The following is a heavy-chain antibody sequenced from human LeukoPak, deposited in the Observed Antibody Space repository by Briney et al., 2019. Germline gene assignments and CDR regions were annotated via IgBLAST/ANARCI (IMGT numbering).Heavy chain of an antibody. CDR1: GFTFDDYA. J-gene: IGHJ3*02. CDR3: AKGVRITMVRGAFDI. V-gene: IGHV3-9*01. Sequence: GGSLRLSCAASGFTFDDYAMHWVRQAPGKGLEWVSGISWNSGSIGYADSVKGRFTISRDNAKNSLYLQMNSLRAEDTALYYCAKGVRITMVRGAFDIWGQGTMVAVSS. CDR2: ISWNSGSI. D-gene: IGHD3-10*01.